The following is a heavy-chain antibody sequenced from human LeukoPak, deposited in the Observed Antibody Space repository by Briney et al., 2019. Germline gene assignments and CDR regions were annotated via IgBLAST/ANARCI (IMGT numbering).Heavy chain of an antibody. Sequence: SETLSLTCTVSGGSISSGSYYWGWIRQPPGKGLEWIGSIYYSGSTYYNPSLKSRVTISVDTSKNQFSLKLSSVTAADTAVYYCARVACSSTSCYNYYYYYMDVWGKGTTVTVSS. D-gene: IGHD2-2*01. J-gene: IGHJ6*03. CDR3: ARVACSSTSCYNYYYYYMDV. CDR2: IYYSGST. V-gene: IGHV4-39*07. CDR1: GGSISSGSYY.